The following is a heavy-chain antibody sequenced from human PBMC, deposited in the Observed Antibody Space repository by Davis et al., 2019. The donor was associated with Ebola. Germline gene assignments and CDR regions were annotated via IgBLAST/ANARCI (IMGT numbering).Heavy chain of an antibody. CDR1: GGSISSYY. CDR3: ARIGDHSTVNRYYYYGMDV. V-gene: IGHV4-4*09. D-gene: IGHD4-11*01. CDR2: IYTSGST. Sequence: SETLSLTCTVSGGSISSYYWSWIRQPPGKGLEWIGYIYTSGSTNYNPSLKSRVTISIDTSKNQFSLNLSSVTAADTAVYYCARIGDHSTVNRYYYYGMDVWGQGTTVTVSS. J-gene: IGHJ6*02.